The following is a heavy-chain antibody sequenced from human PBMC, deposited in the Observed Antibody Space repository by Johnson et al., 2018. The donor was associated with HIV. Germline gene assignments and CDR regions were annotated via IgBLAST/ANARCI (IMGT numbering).Heavy chain of an antibody. CDR2: ISYDGSNK. CDR1: RFTFSTYG. V-gene: IGHV3-30*19. D-gene: IGHD1-26*01. Sequence: QVQLVESGGGVVQPGRSLRLSCAASRFTFSTYGMHWVRQAPGKGLEWVAVISYDGSNKYYADSVKGRFTISRDNAKNTLYLQMNSLRAEDTAVYYCARVRRSGTYYVDAFDIWGQGTMVTVSS. J-gene: IGHJ3*02. CDR3: ARVRRSGTYYVDAFDI.